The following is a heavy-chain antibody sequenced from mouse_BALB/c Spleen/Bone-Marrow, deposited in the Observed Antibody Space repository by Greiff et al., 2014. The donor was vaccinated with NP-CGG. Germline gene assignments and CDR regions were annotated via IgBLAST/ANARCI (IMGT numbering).Heavy chain of an antibody. Sequence: VPLPPSVCCLVTPGGSLTLSFAASLFPFSDFYMFFFRPTPYQLLSFFATISDGGTYTYYPDSVKGRFTISRDNAKNNLYLQMSSLKSEDTAIYYCARSGERYGAMDYWGQGTSVTVSS. CDR3: ARSGERYGAMDY. CDR2: ISDGGTYT. CDR1: LFPFSDFY. D-gene: IGHD1-1*02. J-gene: IGHJ4*01. V-gene: IGHV5-4*02.